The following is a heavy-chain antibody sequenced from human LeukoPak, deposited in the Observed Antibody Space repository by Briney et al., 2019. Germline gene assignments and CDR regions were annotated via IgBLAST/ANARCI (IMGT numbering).Heavy chain of an antibody. J-gene: IGHJ4*02. CDR2: IYYSGST. CDR1: GGSISSSSYY. CDR3: ARDNYYDSSGSTYFDC. Sequence: PSETLSLTCTVSGGSISSSSYYWGWIRQPPGKGLEWIGSIYYSGSTYYNPSLKSRVTISVDTSKNQFSLKLSSVTAADTAVYYCARDNYYDSSGSTYFDCWGQGTLVTVSS. V-gene: IGHV4-39*07. D-gene: IGHD3-22*01.